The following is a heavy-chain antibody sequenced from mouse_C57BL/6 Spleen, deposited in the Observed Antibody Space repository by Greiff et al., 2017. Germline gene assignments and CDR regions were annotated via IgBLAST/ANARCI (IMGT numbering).Heavy chain of an antibody. Sequence: VQLQQSGAELVRPGTSVKLSCKASGYTFTSYWMHWVKQRPGQGLEWIGVIDPSDSYTNYNQKFKGKATLTVDTSSSTAYMQLSSLTSEDSAVYYCAKDYYGSDAMDYWGQGTSVTVSS. J-gene: IGHJ4*01. CDR2: IDPSDSYT. V-gene: IGHV1-59*01. CDR1: GYTFTSYW. D-gene: IGHD1-1*01. CDR3: AKDYYGSDAMDY.